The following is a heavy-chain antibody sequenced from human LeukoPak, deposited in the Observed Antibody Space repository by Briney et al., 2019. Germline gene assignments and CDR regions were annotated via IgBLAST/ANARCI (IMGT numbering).Heavy chain of an antibody. V-gene: IGHV3-23*01. J-gene: IGHJ4*02. CDR1: GFTFSSYA. Sequence: GGSLRLSCAASGFTFSSYAMSWVRRAPGKGLEWVSAISGSGGSTYYADSVKGRFTISRDNSKNTLYLQMNSLRAEDTAVYYCATSGVVPAAMGLEYYFDYWGQGTLVTVSS. CDR3: ATSGVVPAAMGLEYYFDY. D-gene: IGHD2-2*01. CDR2: ISGSGGST.